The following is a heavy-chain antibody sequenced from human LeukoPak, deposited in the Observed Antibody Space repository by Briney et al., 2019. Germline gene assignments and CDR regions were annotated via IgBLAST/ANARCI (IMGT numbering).Heavy chain of an antibody. CDR2: MKQDGSEK. CDR1: GFTFSNYW. D-gene: IGHD6-19*01. Sequence: GSLRLSCAASGFTFSNYWMSWVRQAPGKGLEWVANMKQDGSEKYYVDSVKGRFTISRDNAKNSLYLQMNSLRAEDTAVYYCARESDYSGWSPLWGQGTLVTVSS. CDR3: ARESDYSGWSPL. J-gene: IGHJ4*02. V-gene: IGHV3-7*01.